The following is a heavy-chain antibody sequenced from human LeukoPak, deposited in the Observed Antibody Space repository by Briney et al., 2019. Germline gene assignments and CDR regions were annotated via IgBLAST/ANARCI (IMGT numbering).Heavy chain of an antibody. V-gene: IGHV3-73*01. CDR3: TRHGAEYCGGDCYY. D-gene: IGHD2-21*02. CDR2: IRNKANSYAT. J-gene: IGHJ4*02. CDR1: GFTFSGSA. Sequence: GGSLKLSCAASGFTFSGSAMLWVRHASARGLEWVGRIRNKANSYATEYAVSVKGRFTISRDDSKNAVYLQMHSLKPKDAAVYYCTRHGAEYCGGDCYYWGQRTLVTVSS.